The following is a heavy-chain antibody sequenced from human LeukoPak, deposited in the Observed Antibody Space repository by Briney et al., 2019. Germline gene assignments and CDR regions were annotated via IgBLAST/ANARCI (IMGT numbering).Heavy chain of an antibody. J-gene: IGHJ4*02. CDR2: IKTKTEGGTT. D-gene: IGHD3-10*01. V-gene: IGHV3-15*01. CDR1: GFTFSNAW. CDR3: ASYGSGSHDY. Sequence: PGGSLRLSCAGSGFTFSNAWMNWVRQAPGKGLEWVGRIKTKTEGGTTDYAAPVKGRFTISRDDSKNTVYLQMNSLKTEDTAVYYCASYGSGSHDYWGQGSLVTVSS.